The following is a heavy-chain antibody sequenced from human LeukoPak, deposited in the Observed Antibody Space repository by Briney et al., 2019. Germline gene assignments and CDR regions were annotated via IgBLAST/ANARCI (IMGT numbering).Heavy chain of an antibody. Sequence: PSETLSLTCAVYGGSFSGYYWSWIRQPPGKGLEWIGEINHSGSTNYNPSLKSRVTISVDTSKNQFSLKLSSVTAADTAVYYCASLGSDDSSGYYLNYWGQGTLVTVSS. CDR2: INHSGST. V-gene: IGHV4-34*01. J-gene: IGHJ4*02. CDR1: GGSFSGYY. CDR3: ASLGSDDSSGYYLNY. D-gene: IGHD3-22*01.